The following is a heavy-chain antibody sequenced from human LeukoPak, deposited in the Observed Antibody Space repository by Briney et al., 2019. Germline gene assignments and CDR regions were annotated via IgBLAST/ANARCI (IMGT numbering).Heavy chain of an antibody. CDR1: GYTFTGYY. Sequence: ASVKVPCKASGYTFTGYYMHWVRQAPGQGLEWMGWINPNSGGTNYAQKFQGRVTMTRDTSISTAYMELSRLRSDDTAVYYCARDRGYSSSWYYFDYWGQGTLVTVSS. CDR3: ARDRGYSSSWYYFDY. V-gene: IGHV1-2*02. D-gene: IGHD6-13*01. CDR2: INPNSGGT. J-gene: IGHJ4*02.